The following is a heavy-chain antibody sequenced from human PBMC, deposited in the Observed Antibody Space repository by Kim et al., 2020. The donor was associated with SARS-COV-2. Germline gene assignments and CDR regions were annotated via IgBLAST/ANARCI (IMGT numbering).Heavy chain of an antibody. D-gene: IGHD6-19*01. CDR1: GGSISNYY. CDR2: IHYTGST. CDR3: ARGGWYWGH. V-gene: IGHV4-59*01. J-gene: IGHJ4*02. Sequence: SETLSLTCTVFGGSISNYYWAWIRQSPGKGLEWIGYIHYTGSTKYNPSLKSRLTISVDTSKNQFSLRLSSVSAADTAVYYCARGGWYWGHCGQGTLVTFSS.